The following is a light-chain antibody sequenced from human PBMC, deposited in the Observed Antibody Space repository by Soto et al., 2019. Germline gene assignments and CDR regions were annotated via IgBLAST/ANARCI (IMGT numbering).Light chain of an antibody. Sequence: DIQLTQSPSSLSASIGDTVTITCRASLSISGWLDWYQQKAGKAPKLLIYAASSLQGGVPSRFSGSGSETEFTLTISSLQPEDFATYYCQHCYSTPQTFGQGTKVDIK. V-gene: IGKV1-39*01. CDR1: LSISGW. CDR3: QHCYSTPQT. CDR2: AAS. J-gene: IGKJ1*01.